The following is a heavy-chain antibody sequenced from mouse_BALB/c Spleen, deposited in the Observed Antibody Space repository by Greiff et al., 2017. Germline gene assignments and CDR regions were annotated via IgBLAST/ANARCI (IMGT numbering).Heavy chain of an antibody. CDR3: AREAVPAWFAY. V-gene: IGHV5-6-5*01. CDR2: ISSGGST. CDR1: GFTFSSYA. J-gene: IGHJ3*01. D-gene: IGHD1-1*01. Sequence: EVKVVESGGGLVKPGGSLKLSCAASGFTFSSYAMSWVRQTPEKRLEWVASISSGGSTYYPDSVKGRFTISRDNARNILYLQMSSLRSEDTAMYYCAREAVPAWFAYWGQGTLVTVSA.